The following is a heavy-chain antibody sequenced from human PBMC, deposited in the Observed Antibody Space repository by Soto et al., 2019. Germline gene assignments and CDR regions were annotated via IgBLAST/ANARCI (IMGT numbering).Heavy chain of an antibody. V-gene: IGHV4-31*03. CDR2: VNDRGST. CDR1: GGSINSGDSY. J-gene: IGHJ4*02. Sequence: QVQLQESGPGLVRPSQTLSLTCTVSGGSINSGDSYWNWIRQHPGKGLEWMGYVNDRGSTFYNPSLQSRIIISVDTSKNQFSLSLSSVTAADTAVYYCARDAPGVAPYWGQGTLVTVSS. D-gene: IGHD2-15*01. CDR3: ARDAPGVAPY.